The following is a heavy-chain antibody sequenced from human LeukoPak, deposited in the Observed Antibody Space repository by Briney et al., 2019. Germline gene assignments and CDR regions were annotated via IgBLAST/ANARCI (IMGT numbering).Heavy chain of an antibody. J-gene: IGHJ4*02. V-gene: IGHV1-2*02. CDR2: TNPDNGGT. Sequence: ASVKVSCKASRYTFTDYYIHWVRQAPGQGLEWMGWTNPDNGGTNYAQKFQGSVTMTRDTSISTAYMELRRLRSDDTAVFYCARAYGLTYSDYVGYFESWGQGTLVTVSS. D-gene: IGHD4-11*01. CDR1: RYTFTDYY. CDR3: ARAYGLTYSDYVGYFES.